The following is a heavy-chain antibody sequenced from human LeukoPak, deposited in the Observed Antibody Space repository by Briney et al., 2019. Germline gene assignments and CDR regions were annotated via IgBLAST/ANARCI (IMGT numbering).Heavy chain of an antibody. Sequence: PSETLSLTCTVSGGSISSSSYYWGWIRQPPGKGLEWIGSIYYSGSTYYNPSLKSRVTISVDTSKNQFSLKLSSVTAADTAVYYCARDGDMATIENYFDYWGQGTLVTVSS. CDR2: IYYSGST. D-gene: IGHD5-24*01. CDR1: GGSISSSSYY. V-gene: IGHV4-39*07. J-gene: IGHJ4*02. CDR3: ARDGDMATIENYFDY.